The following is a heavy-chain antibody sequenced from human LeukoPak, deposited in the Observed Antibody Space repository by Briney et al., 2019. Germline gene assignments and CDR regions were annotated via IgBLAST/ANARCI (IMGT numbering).Heavy chain of an antibody. J-gene: IGHJ4*02. CDR1: GFTFSSYE. CDR3: ARGTGVRGVIVY. V-gene: IGHV3-48*03. Sequence: GGSLRLSCAASGFTFSSYEMNWVRQAPGKGLEWVSYISSSGSAIFYADSVKGRFTISRDNAKNSLYLQMNSLRAEDTAVYYCARGTGVRGVIVYWGQGTLVTVSS. CDR2: ISSSGSAI. D-gene: IGHD3-10*01.